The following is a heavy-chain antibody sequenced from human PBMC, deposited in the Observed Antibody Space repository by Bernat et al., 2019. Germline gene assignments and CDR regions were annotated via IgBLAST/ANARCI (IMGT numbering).Heavy chain of an antibody. J-gene: IGHJ4*02. Sequence: QVQLVQSGAEVKKPGASVKVSCKASGYTFTSYYMHWVRQAPGQGLEWMGIINPSGGSTSYAQKFQGRVTMTRDTSTSTVYMELSSLRSEDTAVYYCARGRGIFGVGIIPFDYWGQGTLVTVSS. CDR1: GYTFTSYY. CDR3: ARGRGIFGVGIIPFDY. V-gene: IGHV1-46*01. CDR2: INPSGGST. D-gene: IGHD3-3*01.